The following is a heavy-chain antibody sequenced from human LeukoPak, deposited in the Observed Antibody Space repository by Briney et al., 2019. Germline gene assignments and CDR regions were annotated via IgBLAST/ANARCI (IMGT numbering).Heavy chain of an antibody. CDR3: AREAHTVRNYYDSSGYYPLRY. D-gene: IGHD3-22*01. J-gene: IGHJ4*02. CDR1: GGTFSSYA. Sequence: SVKVSCKASGGTFSSYAISWVRQAPGQGLEWMGGIIPIFGTSNYAQKFQGRVTITTDESTSTAYMELSSLRSEDTAVYYCAREAHTVRNYYDSSGYYPLRYWGQGTLVTVSS. V-gene: IGHV1-69*05. CDR2: IIPIFGTS.